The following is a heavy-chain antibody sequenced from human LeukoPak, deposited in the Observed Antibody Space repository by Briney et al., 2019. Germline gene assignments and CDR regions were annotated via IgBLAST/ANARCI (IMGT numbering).Heavy chain of an antibody. CDR1: GGTFSSYA. CDR2: TIPIFGTA. D-gene: IGHD6-19*01. J-gene: IGHJ4*02. V-gene: IGHV1-69*06. Sequence: GASVKVSCKASGGTFSSYAISWVRQAPGQGLEWTGGTIPIFGTANYAQKFQGRVTITADKSTSTAYMELSSLRSEDTAVYYCARALGGRSSGWYAFDYWGQGTLVTVSS. CDR3: ARALGGRSSGWYAFDY.